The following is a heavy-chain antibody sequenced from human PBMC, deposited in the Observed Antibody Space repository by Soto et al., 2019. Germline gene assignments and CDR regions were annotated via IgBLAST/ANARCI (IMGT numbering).Heavy chain of an antibody. CDR3: ARGYRQSGYSSSWVLDY. D-gene: IGHD6-13*01. CDR2: MYYSGST. J-gene: IGHJ4*02. V-gene: IGHV4-31*03. CDR1: GGSINSGGYY. Sequence: QVQLRESGPGLVKPSQTLSLTCIVSGGSINSGGYYWNWIRQHPGKGLEWIGYMYYSGSTYYNPFLRSRVIISADTSENHFSLKLSSVTAEDTAVYFWARGYRQSGYSSSWVLDYGGQGTRFNVSS.